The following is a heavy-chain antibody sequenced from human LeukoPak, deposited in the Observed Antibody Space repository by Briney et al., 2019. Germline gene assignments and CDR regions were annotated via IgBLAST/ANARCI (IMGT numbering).Heavy chain of an antibody. J-gene: IGHJ3*02. CDR3: ARHKSGFYDAFDI. V-gene: IGHV5-51*01. CDR1: GYSFTSYW. CDR2: IYPGDSDT. Sequence: GESLKISCKGSGYSFTSYWIGWVRQMPGKGLEWMGIIYPGDSDTTYSPSFQGQVTMSADKSISTAYLQWSSLKASDTATYYCARHKSGFYDAFDIWGQGTVVTVSS. D-gene: IGHD3-3*01.